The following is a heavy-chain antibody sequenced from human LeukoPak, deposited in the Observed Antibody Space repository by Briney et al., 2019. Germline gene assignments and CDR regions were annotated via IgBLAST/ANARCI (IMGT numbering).Heavy chain of an antibody. CDR1: GYTFTSYY. CDR3: ARTKSRLGIGTTPTPVPLGI. D-gene: IGHD1-14*01. CDR2: INPSSGGT. J-gene: IGHJ4*02. Sequence: ASVKVSCKASGYTFTSYYMHWVRQAPGQGLEWMGIINPSSGGTSYAQKFQGRVTMTRDTSTSTVYMELNSLRSDDTAVYYCARTKSRLGIGTTPTPVPLGIWGQGTLVTVSS. V-gene: IGHV1-46*01.